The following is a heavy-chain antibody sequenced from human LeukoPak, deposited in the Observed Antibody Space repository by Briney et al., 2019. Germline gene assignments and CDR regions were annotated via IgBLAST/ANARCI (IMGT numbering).Heavy chain of an antibody. CDR2: ISSSSSTI. J-gene: IGHJ4*02. V-gene: IGHV3-48*01. CDR1: GFTFSSYS. Sequence: GGSLRLSCAASGFTFSSYSMNWVRQAPGKGLEWVSYISSSSSTIYYADSVKGRVTISRDSAKNLLVLQMNSLSAEDTAVYYCARALSAGIAVAGTRYWGQGTLVTVSS. D-gene: IGHD6-19*01. CDR3: ARALSAGIAVAGTRY.